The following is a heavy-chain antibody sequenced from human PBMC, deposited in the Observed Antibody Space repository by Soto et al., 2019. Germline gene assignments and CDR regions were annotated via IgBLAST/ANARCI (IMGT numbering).Heavy chain of an antibody. CDR3: ARVRGHSYGYVDY. CDR1: GFTPFSYYS. Sequence: EVQLVESGGGLVQPGGSLRLSCAASGFTPFSYYSMNWVRQAPGKGLEWVSFISGRGSPIYYAVSVRGRFTISRDNAKNALSLEMNNLRVEDTAVYYCARVRGHSYGYVDYWGQGTLVTVSS. J-gene: IGHJ4*02. V-gene: IGHV3-48*04. D-gene: IGHD5-18*01. CDR2: ISGRGSPI.